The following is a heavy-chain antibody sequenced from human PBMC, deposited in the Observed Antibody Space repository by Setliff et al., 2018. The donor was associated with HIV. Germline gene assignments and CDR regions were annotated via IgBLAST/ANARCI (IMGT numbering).Heavy chain of an antibody. D-gene: IGHD1-26*01. CDR3: ARGLRAYLGY. V-gene: IGHV1-3*01. CDR2: INAGNGNT. CDR1: GYTFTSYA. Sequence: GASVKVSCKASGYTFTSYAMHWVRQAPGQRLEWMGWINAGNGNTNYAQEFQGRVTMTRNTSISTAYMELISLTSDDTAIYFCARGLRAYLGYWGQGTLVTVSS. J-gene: IGHJ4*02.